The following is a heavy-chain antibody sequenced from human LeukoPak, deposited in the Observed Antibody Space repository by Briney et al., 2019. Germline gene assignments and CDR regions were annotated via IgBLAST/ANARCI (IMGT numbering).Heavy chain of an antibody. V-gene: IGHV1-3*03. Sequence: ASVTVSFTASGYTFTIYAMHWVRQAPGQRREWMGWINAGNGNTKYSQEFQGRVTITRDTSASTAYMELSSLRSEDMAVYYCAKDDDHYYGSGSYPSGPDYWGQGTLVTVSS. CDR1: GYTFTIYA. D-gene: IGHD3-10*01. CDR2: INAGNGNT. CDR3: AKDDDHYYGSGSYPSGPDY. J-gene: IGHJ4*02.